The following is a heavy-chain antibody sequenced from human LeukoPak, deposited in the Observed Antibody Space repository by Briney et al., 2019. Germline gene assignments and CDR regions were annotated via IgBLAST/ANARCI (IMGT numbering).Heavy chain of an antibody. CDR1: GYTLTELS. CDR3: ATEPPYSSSWYRFPLRN. D-gene: IGHD6-13*01. J-gene: IGHJ4*02. V-gene: IGHV1-24*01. CDR2: FDPEDGET. Sequence: ASVKVSXKVSGYTLTELSMHWVRQAPGRGLEWMGGFDPEDGETIYAQKFQGGVTMTEDTSTDTAYMELSSLRSEDAAVYYCATEPPYSSSWYRFPLRNWGQGTLVTVSS.